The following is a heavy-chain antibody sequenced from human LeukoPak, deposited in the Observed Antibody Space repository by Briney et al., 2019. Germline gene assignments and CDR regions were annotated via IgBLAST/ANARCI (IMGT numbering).Heavy chain of an antibody. CDR3: AIWTSGNY. D-gene: IGHD1-1*01. CDR2: MDPSGSQK. V-gene: IGHV3-7*01. Sequence: GGSLRLSCAASGFTFNRSWMNWVRQAPGKGLEWVANMDPSGSQKRYVDSVKGRFIISKDNPGASLYLDMYSLRAEDTAIYCCAIWTSGNYWGQGTLVTVSS. J-gene: IGHJ4*02. CDR1: GFTFNRSW.